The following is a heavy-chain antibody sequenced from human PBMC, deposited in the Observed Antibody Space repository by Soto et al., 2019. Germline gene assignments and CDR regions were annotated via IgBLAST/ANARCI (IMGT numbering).Heavy chain of an antibody. D-gene: IGHD6-6*01. J-gene: IGHJ5*02. CDR3: ARTSIAASPWFDP. V-gene: IGHV4-30-2*01. CDR1: GSSISSGGYS. CDR2: IYHSGST. Sequence: QLQLQESGSGLVKPSQTLSLTCAVSGSSISSGGYSWSWIRQPPGKGLEWIGYIYHSGSTYYNPSLKSRVTISVDRSKNQFSLKLSSVTAADTAVYYCARTSIAASPWFDPWGQGTLVTVSS.